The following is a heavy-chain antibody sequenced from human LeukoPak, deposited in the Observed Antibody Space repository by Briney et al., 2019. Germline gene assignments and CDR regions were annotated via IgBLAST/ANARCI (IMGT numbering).Heavy chain of an antibody. CDR3: AIRRSGSYYIAY. Sequence: KSSETLSLTCAVYGGSFSGYYWSWIRQPPGKGLEWIGEINHSGSTNYNPSLKSRVTISVDKSKNQFSLSLTSVTAADTAVYYCAIRRSGSYYIAYWGQGTLVTVSS. V-gene: IGHV4-34*01. J-gene: IGHJ4*02. D-gene: IGHD1-26*01. CDR1: GGSFSGYY. CDR2: INHSGST.